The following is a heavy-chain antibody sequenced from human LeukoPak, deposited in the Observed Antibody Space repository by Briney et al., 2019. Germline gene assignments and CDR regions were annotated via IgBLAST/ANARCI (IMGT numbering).Heavy chain of an antibody. D-gene: IGHD3-10*01. J-gene: IGHJ4*02. Sequence: GRSLRPSCAASGVTFSSYAMHWVRQAPGKGLEWVAVISYDGSNKYYADSVKGRFTISRDNSKNTLYLQMNSLRAEDTAVYYCASDGRTYGSGSYRYPLDYWGQGTLVTVSS. CDR3: ASDGRTYGSGSYRYPLDY. CDR2: ISYDGSNK. CDR1: GVTFSSYA. V-gene: IGHV3-30-3*01.